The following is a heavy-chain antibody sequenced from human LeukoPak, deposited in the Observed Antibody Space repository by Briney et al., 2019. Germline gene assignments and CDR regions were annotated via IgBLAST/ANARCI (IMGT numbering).Heavy chain of an antibody. CDR2: ISSSSSYI. J-gene: IGHJ6*03. Sequence: PSETLSLTCTVSGGSISSSNYYWAWVRQAPGKGLEWVSSISSSSSYIYYADSVKGRFTISRDNAKNSLYLQMNSLRAEDTAVYYCARDLASIVGSNMDVWGKGTTVTVSS. CDR3: ARDLASIVGSNMDV. V-gene: IGHV3-21*01. CDR1: GGSISSSNYY. D-gene: IGHD1-26*01.